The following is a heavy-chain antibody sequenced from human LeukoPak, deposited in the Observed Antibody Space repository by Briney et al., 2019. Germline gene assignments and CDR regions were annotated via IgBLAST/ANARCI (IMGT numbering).Heavy chain of an antibody. J-gene: IGHJ4*02. D-gene: IGHD4-11*01. CDR3: ARGRQCDY. CDR2: IYSGGTA. V-gene: IGHV3-53*01. CDR1: GFIVSSNY. Sequence: PGGSLRLSRVASGFIVSSNYMSWVRQAPGKGLEWISIIYSGGTAFYADSVKGRFTISRDNSKNTLYLQMNSLRADDTAMYYCARGRQCDYWGQGTLVTVSS.